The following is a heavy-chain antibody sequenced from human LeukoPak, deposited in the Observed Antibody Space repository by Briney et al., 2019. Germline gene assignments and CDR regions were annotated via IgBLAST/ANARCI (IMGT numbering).Heavy chain of an antibody. CDR2: IKSDGSIT. CDR1: GFTFRNHW. Sequence: GRTLRLSCAASGFTFRNHWMHWVRQAPGKGLVWVSRIKSDGSITTYADSVKGRFTISRDNAKSTLYLQMNSLRGEDTAVYYCTRDAAGLDYWGQGTLVTVSS. V-gene: IGHV3-74*01. D-gene: IGHD1-14*01. J-gene: IGHJ4*02. CDR3: TRDAAGLDY.